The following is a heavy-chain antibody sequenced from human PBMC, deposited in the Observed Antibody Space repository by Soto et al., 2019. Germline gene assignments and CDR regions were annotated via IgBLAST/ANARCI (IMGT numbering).Heavy chain of an antibody. CDR2: ISSSSSTI. D-gene: IGHD3-10*01. Sequence: GGSLRLSCAASGFTFSSYSMNWVRQAPGKGLEWVSYISSSSSTIYYADSVKGRFTISRDNAKNSLYLQMNSLRAEDTAVYYCAREWFGELFILSLGWFDPWGQGTLVTVSS. J-gene: IGHJ5*02. CDR1: GFTFSSYS. V-gene: IGHV3-48*01. CDR3: AREWFGELFILSLGWFDP.